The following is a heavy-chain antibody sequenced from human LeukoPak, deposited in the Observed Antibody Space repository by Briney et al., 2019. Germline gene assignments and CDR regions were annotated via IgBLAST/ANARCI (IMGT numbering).Heavy chain of an antibody. CDR1: GFTFSSYA. CDR3: ARGLEPVANY. Sequence: KPGGSLRLSCAASGFTFSSYAMHWVRQAPGKGLEWVSSISSTSSYIYYADSMKGRFTISRDNAKNSLYLQMNSLRAEDTAIYYCARGLEPVANYWGQGTLVTVSS. V-gene: IGHV3-21*01. J-gene: IGHJ4*02. D-gene: IGHD1-1*01. CDR2: ISSTSSYI.